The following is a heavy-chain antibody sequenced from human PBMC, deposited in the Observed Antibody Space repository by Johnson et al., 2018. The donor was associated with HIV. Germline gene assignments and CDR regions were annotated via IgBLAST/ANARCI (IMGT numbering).Heavy chain of an antibody. J-gene: IGHJ3*02. CDR2: ISFDGNLK. V-gene: IGHV3-7*01. Sequence: VQLVESGGGLVQPGGSLRLSCAASGFTFSSYWMSWVRQAPGKGPEWVAVISFDGNLKKYADSVKGRFTISRDNAKNSLYLQMNSLRAEDTAVYYCARETGDPVVPAARDAFDIWGQGTMVTVSS. CDR1: GFTFSSYW. D-gene: IGHD2-2*01. CDR3: ARETGDPVVPAARDAFDI.